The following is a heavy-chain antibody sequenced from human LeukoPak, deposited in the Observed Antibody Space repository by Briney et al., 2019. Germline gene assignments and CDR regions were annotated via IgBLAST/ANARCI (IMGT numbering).Heavy chain of an antibody. CDR2: INAGNGNT. J-gene: IGHJ4*02. CDR1: GYTFTSYA. V-gene: IGHV1-3*01. D-gene: IGHD1-26*01. Sequence: ASVKVSCKASGYTFTSYAIHWVRQAPGQRLEWMGWINAGNGNTKYSQKFQDRVTITRDTTASTAYMEPSSLRSEDTALYYCARTIVGATTESFWGQGTLVTVSS. CDR3: ARTIVGATTESF.